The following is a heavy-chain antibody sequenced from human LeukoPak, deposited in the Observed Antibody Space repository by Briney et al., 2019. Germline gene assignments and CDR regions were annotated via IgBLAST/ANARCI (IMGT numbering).Heavy chain of an antibody. J-gene: IGHJ4*02. CDR2: IYPGDSDT. Sequence: GESLKISCKGSAYSFTSSWIGWVRQMPGKGREWMGIIYPGDSDTTYSPSFQGQATISSDKSITTAYLQWSSLKASDTAMYYCARRYDSSAYYPYWGQGTLVTVSS. V-gene: IGHV5-51*01. CDR1: AYSFTSSW. D-gene: IGHD3-22*01. CDR3: ARRYDSSAYYPY.